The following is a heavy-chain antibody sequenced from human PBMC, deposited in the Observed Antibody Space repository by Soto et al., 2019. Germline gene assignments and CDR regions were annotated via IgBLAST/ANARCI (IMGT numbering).Heavy chain of an antibody. CDR3: AQDGFSSGEAGGFDF. CDR1: GFTFSNYP. V-gene: IGHV3-23*01. Sequence: EVQVLESGGDLIQPGGSLRLSCAAFGFTFSNYPMVWVRQAPEKGLEWVSTIGANGAATHYADSVKGRFTISRDNAKNTMYVQMDRLRGEDTAVYYGAQDGFSSGEAGGFDFWGQGTLVTVSS. D-gene: IGHD6-19*01. J-gene: IGHJ3*01. CDR2: IGANGAAT.